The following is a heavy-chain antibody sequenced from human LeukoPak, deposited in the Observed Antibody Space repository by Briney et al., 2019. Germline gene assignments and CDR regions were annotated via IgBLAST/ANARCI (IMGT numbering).Heavy chain of an antibody. D-gene: IGHD1-1*01. J-gene: IGHJ3*02. CDR3: ARVPPTTAGAFDI. Sequence: SVKVSCKASGGTFSSYAISWVRQAPGQGLEWMGGIIPIFGTANYAQKFQGRVTITADKSTSTAYMELSSLRSEDTAVYYCARVPPTTAGAFDIWGQGTMVTVSS. CDR2: IIPIFGTA. V-gene: IGHV1-69*06. CDR1: GGTFSSYA.